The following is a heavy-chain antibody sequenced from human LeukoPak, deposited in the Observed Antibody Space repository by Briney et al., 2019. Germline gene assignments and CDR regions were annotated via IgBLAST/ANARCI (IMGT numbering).Heavy chain of an antibody. CDR3: AIWGVVYSSCWYPGFDY. Sequence: ASVTVSCTASGYTFTGYNMHWVRQPPGPGIEWMGWINPNCGGTNYAQKFQSRVTMTRDTSISTAYMELSRLRCDDTAVYYCAIWGVVYSSCWYPGFDYWGQGTLCTVSS. CDR1: GYTFTGYN. V-gene: IGHV1-2*02. D-gene: IGHD6-19*01. J-gene: IGHJ4*02. CDR2: INPNCGGT.